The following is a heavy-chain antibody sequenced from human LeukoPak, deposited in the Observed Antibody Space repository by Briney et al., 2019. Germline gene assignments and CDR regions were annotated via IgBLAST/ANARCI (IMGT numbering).Heavy chain of an antibody. CDR1: GFTFSSYS. Sequence: GGSLRLSCAASGFTFSSYSMNWVRQAPGKGLEWVSSISSSSGSIYYAGSVKGRFTISRDNAKNSLYLQMNSLRAEDTAVYYCARDWNYYSCWGQGTLVTVSS. CDR3: ARDWNYYSC. V-gene: IGHV3-21*01. CDR2: ISSSSGSI. D-gene: IGHD1-1*01. J-gene: IGHJ4*02.